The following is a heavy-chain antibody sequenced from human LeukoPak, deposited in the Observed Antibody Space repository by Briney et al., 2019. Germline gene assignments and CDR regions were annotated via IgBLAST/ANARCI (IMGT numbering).Heavy chain of an antibody. J-gene: IGHJ4*02. D-gene: IGHD2-21*02. Sequence: GGSLRLSCEASGFTFSTFWVTWVRQAPGRGLERVANIHPDGSEKYYVGSGKGRFTISRDNAKNSLYLQMNSLRAEDTAVYYCARGGTTKVTYWGQGTLVTVSS. V-gene: IGHV3-7*04. CDR3: ARGGTTKVTY. CDR1: GFTFSTFW. CDR2: IHPDGSEK.